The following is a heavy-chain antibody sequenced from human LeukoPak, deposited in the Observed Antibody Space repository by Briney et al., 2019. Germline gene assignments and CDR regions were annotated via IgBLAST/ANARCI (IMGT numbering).Heavy chain of an antibody. D-gene: IGHD6-13*01. CDR2: IGTSSTTI. V-gene: IGHV3-48*01. J-gene: IGHJ2*01. Sequence: GGSLRLSCAASGFTFSSYTMNWVRQPPGKGLEWVSNIGTSSTTIYYADSVKGRFTISRDNAKNSLYLQMNSLRAEDTAVYYCARDYPNSIAAEDWYFDLWGRGTLVTVSS. CDR3: ARDYPNSIAAEDWYFDL. CDR1: GFTFSSYT.